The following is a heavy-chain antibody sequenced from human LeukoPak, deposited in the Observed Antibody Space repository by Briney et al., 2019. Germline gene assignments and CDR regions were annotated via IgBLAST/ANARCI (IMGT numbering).Heavy chain of an antibody. CDR2: IIPIFGTA. Sequence: SVKVSCKASGYTFTSYGISWVRQAPGQGLEWMGGIIPIFGTANYAQKFQGRVTITADESTSTAYMELSSLRSEDTAVYYCARDGTSGYDFTSWGQGTLVTVSS. CDR1: GYTFTSYG. CDR3: ARDGTSGYDFTS. V-gene: IGHV1-69*13. D-gene: IGHD5-12*01. J-gene: IGHJ5*02.